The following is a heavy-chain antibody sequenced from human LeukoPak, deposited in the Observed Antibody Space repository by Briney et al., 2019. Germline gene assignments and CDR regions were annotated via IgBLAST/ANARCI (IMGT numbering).Heavy chain of an antibody. CDR2: ISYSGST. CDR3: ARVVNYYDSSGYDWYYFDY. V-gene: IGHV4-59*01. CDR1: GDSISSYY. Sequence: SETLSLTCTVSGDSISSYYWSWIRQPPGRGLEWIGYISYSGSTNYNPSLKSRVTISVDTSKNQFSLKLNSVTAADTAVYYCARVVNYYDSSGYDWYYFDYWGQGTLVTVSS. D-gene: IGHD3-22*01. J-gene: IGHJ4*02.